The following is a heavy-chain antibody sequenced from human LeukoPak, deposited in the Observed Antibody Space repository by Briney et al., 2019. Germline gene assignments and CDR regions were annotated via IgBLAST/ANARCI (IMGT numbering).Heavy chain of an antibody. CDR1: GFSFTAYA. CDR2: IHDDGRVT. J-gene: IGHJ4*02. D-gene: IGHD5-12*01. CDR3: AKGLRGYDHFDY. Sequence: PGGSLRLSWAAAGFSFTAYAMSWFRQTPGKGLEWVANIHDDGRVTNYVDSVKGRFTISRDNAKNSLYLQMNSLRAEDTAVYYCAKGLRGYDHFDYWGQGTLVTVSS. V-gene: IGHV3-7*03.